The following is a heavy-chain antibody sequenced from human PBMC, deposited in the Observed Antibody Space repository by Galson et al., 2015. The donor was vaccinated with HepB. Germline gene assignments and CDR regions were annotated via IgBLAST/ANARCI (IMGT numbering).Heavy chain of an antibody. CDR2: ISSSSSYI. CDR1: GFTLISYT. D-gene: IGHD1-26*01. CDR3: AREWEVVGATFFDY. Sequence: SLRLSCAASGFTLISYTMNWVRQAPGKGLEWVSSISSSSSYIYYADSVKGRFTISRDNAKNSLYLQMNSLRAEGTAVYYCAREWEVVGATFFDYWGQGTLVTVSS. V-gene: IGHV3-21*06. J-gene: IGHJ4*02.